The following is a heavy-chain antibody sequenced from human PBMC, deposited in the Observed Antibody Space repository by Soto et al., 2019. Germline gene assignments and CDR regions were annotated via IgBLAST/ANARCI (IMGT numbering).Heavy chain of an antibody. J-gene: IGHJ6*02. V-gene: IGHV4-59*01. CDR3: ARDISLRGMDV. D-gene: IGHD1-20*01. CDR1: GGSISSYY. Sequence: QVQLQESGPGLVKPSETLSLTCTVSGGSISSYYWSRIRQPPGKGLEWIGYIYYSGSTNYNPSLKSRVTISVDTSKNQFSLKLSSVTAADTAVYYCARDISLRGMDVWGQGTTVTVSS. CDR2: IYYSGST.